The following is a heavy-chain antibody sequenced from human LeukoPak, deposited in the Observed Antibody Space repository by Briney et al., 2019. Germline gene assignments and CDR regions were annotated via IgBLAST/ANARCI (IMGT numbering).Heavy chain of an antibody. J-gene: IGHJ4*02. Sequence: ASVKVSCKASENTFTNYYMHWVRQAPGQGLEWLGLINPNGGRTAYAQNFQGRVTMTTDTSTSTAYMELRSLRSDDTAVYYCARDDSGSSYWGQGTLVTVSS. CDR3: ARDDSGSSY. V-gene: IGHV1-46*01. CDR2: INPNGGRT. D-gene: IGHD1-26*01. CDR1: ENTFTNYY.